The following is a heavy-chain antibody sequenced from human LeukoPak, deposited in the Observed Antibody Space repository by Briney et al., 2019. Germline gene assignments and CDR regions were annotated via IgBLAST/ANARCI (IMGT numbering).Heavy chain of an antibody. V-gene: IGHV1-2*02. J-gene: IGHJ4*02. Sequence: ASVKVSCKASGYTFTSYDINWVRQATGQGLEWMGWINPNSGGTNYAQKFQGRVTMTRDTSISTAYMELSRLRSDDTAVYYCARDHRNKELDYWGQGTLVTVSS. D-gene: IGHD2/OR15-2a*01. CDR1: GYTFTSYD. CDR2: INPNSGGT. CDR3: ARDHRNKELDY.